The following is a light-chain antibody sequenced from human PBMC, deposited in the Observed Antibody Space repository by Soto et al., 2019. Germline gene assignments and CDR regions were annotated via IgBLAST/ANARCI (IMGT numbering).Light chain of an antibody. CDR2: GAS. V-gene: IGKV3-20*01. J-gene: IGKJ5*01. CDR1: QSVISTY. CDR3: QQYGASPRT. Sequence: EMVCARSSGTLTFSPAEKATLSCRASQSVISTYLAWYQQKPGQAPRLLIYGASNRATGIPDRFSGSGSGTDFTLTIARLEPEDFAVYYCQQYGASPRTFGQGTRLEIK.